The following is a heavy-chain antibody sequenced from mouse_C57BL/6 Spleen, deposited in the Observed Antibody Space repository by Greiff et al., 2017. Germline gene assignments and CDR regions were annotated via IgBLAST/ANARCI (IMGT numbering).Heavy chain of an antibody. V-gene: IGHV1-82*01. CDR2: IYPGDGDT. J-gene: IGHJ1*03. CDR3: ARAGPDV. CDR1: GSAFSSSW. Sequence: VKLMESGPELVKPGASVKISCKASGSAFSSSWMNWVKQRPGKGLEWIGRIYPGDGDTNSNGKFKGKATLTADKSSSTAYMQLSSLTSEDSAVYFCARAGPDVWGTGTTVTVSS.